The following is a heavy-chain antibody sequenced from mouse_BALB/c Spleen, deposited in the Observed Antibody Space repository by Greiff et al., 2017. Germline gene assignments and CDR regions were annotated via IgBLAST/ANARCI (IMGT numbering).Heavy chain of an antibody. Sequence: VKVVESGPGLVAPSQCLSITCTVSGFSLTSSGVHWVRQPPGKGLEWLGVIWAGGSTNYHSARMSSLSISLGNSTSQVFLKMNSLQTDDTAMYYCARHDYDAYAYYAMDYGGQGTSVTVSA. J-gene: IGHJ4*01. CDR2: IWAGGST. CDR3: ARHDYDAYAYYAMDY. D-gene: IGHD2-3*01. V-gene: IGHV2-9*02. CDR1: GFSLTSSG.